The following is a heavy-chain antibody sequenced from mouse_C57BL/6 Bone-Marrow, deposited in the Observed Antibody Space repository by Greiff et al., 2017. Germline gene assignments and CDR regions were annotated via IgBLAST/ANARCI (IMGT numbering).Heavy chain of an antibody. V-gene: IGHV1-81*01. CDR2: IYPRSGNT. Sequence: LQESGAELARPGASVKLSCKASGYTFTSYGISWVKQRTGQGLEWIGEIYPRSGNTYYNEKFKGKATLTADKSSSTAYMELRSLTSEDSAVYFCGGYLLYWYFDVWGTGTTVTVSS. J-gene: IGHJ1*03. CDR1: GYTFTSYG. D-gene: IGHD2-2*01. CDR3: GGYLLYWYFDV.